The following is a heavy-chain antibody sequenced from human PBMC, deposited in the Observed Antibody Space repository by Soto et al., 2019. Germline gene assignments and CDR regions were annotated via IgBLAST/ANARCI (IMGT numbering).Heavy chain of an antibody. CDR2: ISGSGGST. CDR1: GFTFSSYA. D-gene: IGHD3-16*01. CDR3: AKAVSRDYYVWGSYEVTSLDFDY. Sequence: EVQLLESGGGLVQPGGSLRLSCAASGFTFSSYAMSWVRQAPGKGLEWVSAISGSGGSTYYADSVKGRFTISRDNSKNTLYLQMNSLSAEDTAVYYCAKAVSRDYYVWGSYEVTSLDFDYWGQGTLVTGSS. V-gene: IGHV3-23*01. J-gene: IGHJ4*02.